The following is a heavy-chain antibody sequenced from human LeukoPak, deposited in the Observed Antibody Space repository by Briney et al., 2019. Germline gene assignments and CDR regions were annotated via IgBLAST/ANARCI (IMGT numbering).Heavy chain of an antibody. J-gene: IGHJ4*02. D-gene: IGHD3-10*01. CDR3: ARAHGSPSVRLFDD. Sequence: SETLSLTCTVSGGSISSSSYYWGWIRQPPGKGLEWIGYTYHSGSTFYNPSNPSLKSRLTITVDTSKNKFSLNLNSVTAADTAVYYCARAHGSPSVRLFDDWGQGTLVTVSS. CDR2: TYHSGST. CDR1: GGSISSSSYY. V-gene: IGHV4-30-4*08.